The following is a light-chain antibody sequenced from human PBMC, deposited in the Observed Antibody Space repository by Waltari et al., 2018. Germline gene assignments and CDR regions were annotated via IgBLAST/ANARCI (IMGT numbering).Light chain of an antibody. V-gene: IGLV3-19*01. Sequence: SSELTQDPAVPVALGQTVRITCQGDSLRTSYASWYQLKPGQAPVLVIYGKDKRPSGIPDRISGYSSGATSSLTITGAQAEDEADYYCSSRNGRANQVVFAGGTKVTVL. J-gene: IGLJ3*02. CDR1: SLRTSY. CDR3: SSRNGRANQVV. CDR2: GKD.